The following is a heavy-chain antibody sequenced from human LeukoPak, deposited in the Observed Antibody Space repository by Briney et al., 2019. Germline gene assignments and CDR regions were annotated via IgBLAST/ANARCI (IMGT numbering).Heavy chain of an antibody. CDR2: INHSGST. D-gene: IGHD1-26*01. CDR1: GGSFSGYY. V-gene: IGHV4-34*01. Sequence: NSSETLSLTCAVYGGSFSGYYWSWIRQPPGKGLEWIGEINHSGSTNYNPSLKSRVTISVDTSKNQFSLKLSSVTAADTAVYYCARAQASLGGSYRRWFDPWGQGTLVTVSS. CDR3: ARAQASLGGSYRRWFDP. J-gene: IGHJ5*02.